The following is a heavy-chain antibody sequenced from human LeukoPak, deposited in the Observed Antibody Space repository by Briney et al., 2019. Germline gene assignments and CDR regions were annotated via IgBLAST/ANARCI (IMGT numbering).Heavy chain of an antibody. V-gene: IGHV3-53*01. D-gene: IGHD2-15*01. CDR2: IYSGGST. J-gene: IGHJ3*02. Sequence: GGSLRLSCAASGFTVSSNYMSWVRQAPGKGLEWVSVIYSGGSTYYADSVKGRFTISRDNSKNTLYLQMNSLRAEDTAVYYCARDCSGGSCYYLPGAFDIWGQGTMVTVSS. CDR3: ARDCSGGSCYYLPGAFDI. CDR1: GFTVSSNY.